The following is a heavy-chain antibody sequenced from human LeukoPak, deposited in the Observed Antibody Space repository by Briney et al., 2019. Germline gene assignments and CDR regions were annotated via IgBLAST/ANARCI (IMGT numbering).Heavy chain of an antibody. Sequence: PSGTLSLTCGVSGGSITNTNYWTWVRQPPGKGLEWIGEVNLQGSTNYNPSLMGRVAISVDKSENHVSLQLTSVTAADTAVYYCAREGGPYRPLDYSGQGTLVTVSS. V-gene: IGHV4-4*02. J-gene: IGHJ4*02. CDR3: AREGGPYRPLDY. CDR1: GGSITNTNY. CDR2: VNLQGST.